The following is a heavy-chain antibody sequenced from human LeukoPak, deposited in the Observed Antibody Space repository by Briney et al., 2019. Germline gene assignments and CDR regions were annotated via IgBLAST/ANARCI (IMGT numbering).Heavy chain of an antibody. J-gene: IGHJ3*01. CDR2: INWNGRSI. CDR3: ARAYGKWNDVYFYAFDL. D-gene: IGHD1-20*01. CDR1: GFTFSSYS. Sequence: GGSLRLSCAASGFTFSSYSMNWVRQAPGKGVEWVSGINWNGRSIGYADSVKGRFTVSRDNAKSSLYLQMNSLRAEDTALYYCARAYGKWNDVYFYAFDLWGQGTMVTVSS. V-gene: IGHV3-20*04.